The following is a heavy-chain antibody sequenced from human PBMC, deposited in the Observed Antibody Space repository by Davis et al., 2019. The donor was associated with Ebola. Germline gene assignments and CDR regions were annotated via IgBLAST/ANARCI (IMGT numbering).Heavy chain of an antibody. Sequence: GESLKISCAASGFTFSSYWMTWVRQAPGKGLEWVANIKHNGGETYYVDSVKGRFTISRDNAKNSLYLQMNSLRAEDTAVYYCARLLWFGELFPGDYYGMDVWGKGTTVTVSS. J-gene: IGHJ6*04. CDR2: IKHNGGET. CDR1: GFTFSSYW. D-gene: IGHD3-10*01. V-gene: IGHV3-7*03. CDR3: ARLLWFGELFPGDYYGMDV.